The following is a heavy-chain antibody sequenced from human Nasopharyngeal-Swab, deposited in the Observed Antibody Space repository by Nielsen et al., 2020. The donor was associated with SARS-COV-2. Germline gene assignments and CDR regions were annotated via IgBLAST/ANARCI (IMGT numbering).Heavy chain of an antibody. J-gene: IGHJ4*02. CDR3: AKGITMIVVVEGFDY. Sequence: GGSLSLSCAASGFTFSSYGMHWVRQAPGQGLEWVAVISYDGSNKYYADSVKGRFTISRDNSKNTLYLQMNSLRAEDTAVYYCAKGITMIVVVEGFDYWGQGTLVTVSS. D-gene: IGHD3-22*01. V-gene: IGHV3-30*18. CDR2: ISYDGSNK. CDR1: GFTFSSYG.